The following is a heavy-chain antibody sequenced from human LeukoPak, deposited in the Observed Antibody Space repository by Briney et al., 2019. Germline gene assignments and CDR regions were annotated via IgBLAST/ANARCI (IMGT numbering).Heavy chain of an antibody. J-gene: IGHJ5*02. V-gene: IGHV1-2*02. D-gene: IGHD3-22*01. Sequence: GASVKVSCKASGYSLTGYYMHWVRQAPGQGLEWMGWINPNSGGTKYAQKLQGRVTMTRDTSSSTAYMELSRLRSDDTAVYYCGRGLRYYYDSSDYTNWFDPWGQGTLVTVSS. CDR3: GRGLRYYYDSSDYTNWFDP. CDR2: INPNSGGT. CDR1: GYSLTGYY.